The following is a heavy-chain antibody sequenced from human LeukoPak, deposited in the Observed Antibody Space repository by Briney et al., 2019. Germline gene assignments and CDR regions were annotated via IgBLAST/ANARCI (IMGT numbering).Heavy chain of an antibody. J-gene: IGHJ4*02. V-gene: IGHV4-59*01. D-gene: IGHD3-22*01. CDR2: IYYSGST. Sequence: SETLSLTCTVSGGSISSYYWSWIRQPPGKGLEWIGYIYYSGSTNYNPSLKSRVTISVDTSKNQFSLKLSSVTAADTAVYYCARDYYDSSGPYFVYWGQGTLVTVSS. CDR3: ARDYYDSSGPYFVY. CDR1: GGSISSYY.